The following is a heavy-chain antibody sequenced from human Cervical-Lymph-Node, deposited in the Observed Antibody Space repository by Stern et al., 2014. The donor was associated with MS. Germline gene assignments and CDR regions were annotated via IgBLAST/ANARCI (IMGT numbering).Heavy chain of an antibody. CDR2: ISRSGNT. Sequence: EVQLEESGGNLVRPGGSLRLACAASGFTFRDFSINWVRQAPGKGLELISSISRSGNTYYADSVKGRFTISRDNAKNSLYLHMSSLRDEDTAVYYCATLDAWGQGTLVIVSS. V-gene: IGHV3-48*02. CDR3: ATLDA. CDR1: GFTFRDFS. J-gene: IGHJ5*02.